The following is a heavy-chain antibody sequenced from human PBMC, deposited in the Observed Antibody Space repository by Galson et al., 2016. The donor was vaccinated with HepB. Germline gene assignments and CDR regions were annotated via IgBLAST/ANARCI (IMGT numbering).Heavy chain of an antibody. Sequence: SLRLSCAASGFTFDNYWMCWVRQAPGKGLEWVANIKQDGSEKYYVDSVKGRFTISRDNANNSLYLQMNSLRAEDTAVYYWARGRDGGNYEDYWGQGTLVTVSS. J-gene: IGHJ4*02. CDR3: ARGRDGGNYEDY. CDR2: IKQDGSEK. D-gene: IGHD4-23*01. CDR1: GFTFDNYW. V-gene: IGHV3-7*01.